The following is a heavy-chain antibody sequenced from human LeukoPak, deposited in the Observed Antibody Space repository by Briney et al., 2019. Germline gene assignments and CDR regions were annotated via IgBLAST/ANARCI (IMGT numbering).Heavy chain of an antibody. Sequence: GGSLGLSCAASGFTVSSNYMSWVRQAPGKGLEWVSVIYSGGSTYYADSVKGRFTISRDNSKNTLYLQMNSLRAEDTAVYYCARDLFKLGGYVSTYWGQGTLVTVSS. J-gene: IGHJ4*02. CDR1: GFTVSSNY. D-gene: IGHD5-12*01. CDR3: ARDLFKLGGYVSTY. CDR2: IYSGGST. V-gene: IGHV3-66*01.